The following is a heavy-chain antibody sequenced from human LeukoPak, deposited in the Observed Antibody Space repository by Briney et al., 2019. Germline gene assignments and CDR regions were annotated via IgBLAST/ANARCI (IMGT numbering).Heavy chain of an antibody. J-gene: IGHJ6*03. V-gene: IGHV3-21*01. CDR1: GFTFSSYS. CDR2: ISSSSSYI. CDR3: ARELFPTFTYYYYYMDV. D-gene: IGHD2/OR15-2a*01. Sequence: PGGSLRLSCAASGFTFSSYSMNWVRQAPGKGLEWVSSISSSSSYIYYADSVKGRFTISRDNAKNSLYLRMNSLRAEDTAVYYCARELFPTFTYYYYYMDVWGKGTTVTVSS.